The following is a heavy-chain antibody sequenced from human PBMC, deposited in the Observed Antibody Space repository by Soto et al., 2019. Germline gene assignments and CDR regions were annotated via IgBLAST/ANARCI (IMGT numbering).Heavy chain of an antibody. V-gene: IGHV4-39*01. CDR3: ARRPKRGSYSWCFDY. Sequence: SETQSLTCTVSGGSITSNADYWGWIRQPPGKGLEWLGYIYYSGSASYNPSLKSRVTMSVDTSKNQFSLKLSSVTAADTAVYYCARRPKRGSYSWCFDYWGQGTLVTVSS. J-gene: IGHJ4*02. D-gene: IGHD1-26*01. CDR2: IYYSGSA. CDR1: GGSITSNADY.